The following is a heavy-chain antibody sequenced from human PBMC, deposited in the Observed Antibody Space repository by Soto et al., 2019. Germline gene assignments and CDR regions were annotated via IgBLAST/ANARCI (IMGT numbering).Heavy chain of an antibody. J-gene: IGHJ6*02. V-gene: IGHV1-8*01. CDR1: GYTFSDFD. D-gene: IGHD3-16*01. Sequence: QAHLEQSGAELKRPGASVKVSCKASGYTFSDFDINWLRQASGQGPEWMGWMNAKSGDTFFPQRFQGQLNMTFDTSLSTAYRDVGSLTSDDTAIYYCSRGNPFNYAGFDVWGQGTTVSVAS. CDR2: MNAKSGDT. CDR3: SRGNPFNYAGFDV.